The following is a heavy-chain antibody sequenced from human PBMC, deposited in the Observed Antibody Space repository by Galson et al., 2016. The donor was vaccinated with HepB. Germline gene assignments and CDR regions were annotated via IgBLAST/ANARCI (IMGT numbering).Heavy chain of an antibody. J-gene: IGHJ4*02. CDR3: ARDRDRSNWDFDF. D-gene: IGHD1-1*01. CDR1: GFTFSSYN. CDR2: ISSSSTYI. V-gene: IGHV3-21*01. Sequence: SLRLSCAASGFTFSSYNMNWVRQAPGRGLEWVSYISSSSTYIYYTDSVKGRFTISRDNAKNSLHLQMNSLRAEDTAVYYCARDRDRSNWDFDFWGQGTLVTVFS.